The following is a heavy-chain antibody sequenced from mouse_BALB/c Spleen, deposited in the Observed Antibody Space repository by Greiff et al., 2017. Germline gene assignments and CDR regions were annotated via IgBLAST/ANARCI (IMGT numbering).Heavy chain of an antibody. V-gene: IGHV5-17*02. Sequence: EVKVVESGGGLVQPGGSRKLSCAASGFTFSSFGMHWVRQAPEKGLEWVAYISSGSSTIYYADTVKGRFTISRDNPKNTLFLQMTSLRSEDTAMYYCAREGVHAMDYWGQGTSVTVSS. D-gene: IGHD2-14*01. CDR2: ISSGSSTI. CDR3: AREGVHAMDY. J-gene: IGHJ4*01. CDR1: GFTFSSFG.